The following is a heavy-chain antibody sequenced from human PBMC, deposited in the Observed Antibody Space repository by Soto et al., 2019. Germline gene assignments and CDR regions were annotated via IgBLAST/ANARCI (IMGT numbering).Heavy chain of an antibody. Sequence: GASVKVSSKASGGTFSSYAISWVRQAPGQGLEWMGGIIPIFGTANYAQKFQGRVTITADESTSTAYMELSSLRSEDTAVYYCARDGRIAAAGIYYYYGMDVWGQGTTVTVSS. CDR1: GGTFSSYA. J-gene: IGHJ6*02. CDR3: ARDGRIAAAGIYYYYGMDV. CDR2: IIPIFGTA. D-gene: IGHD6-13*01. V-gene: IGHV1-69*13.